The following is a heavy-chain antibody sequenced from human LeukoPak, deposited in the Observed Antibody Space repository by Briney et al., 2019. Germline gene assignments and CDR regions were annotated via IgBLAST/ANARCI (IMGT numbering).Heavy chain of an antibody. CDR1: GYSFIRNW. D-gene: IGHD6-6*01. CDR3: ARQSTSIAARPYDY. Sequence: GESLKISCKGSGYSFIRNWISWVRQMPGKGLEWMGRIDPSDSYTNYSPSFQGHVTISADKSISTAYLQWSSLKASDTAMYYCARQSTSIAARPYDYWGQGTLVTVS. CDR2: IDPSDSYT. V-gene: IGHV5-10-1*01. J-gene: IGHJ4*02.